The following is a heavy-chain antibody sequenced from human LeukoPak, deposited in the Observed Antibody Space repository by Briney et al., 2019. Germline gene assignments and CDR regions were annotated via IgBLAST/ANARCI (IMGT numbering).Heavy chain of an antibody. CDR2: ISAYNGNT. CDR1: GYTFTSYG. J-gene: IGHJ2*01. CDR3: ARRPQLWTLWYFDL. Sequence: EASVKVSCKASGYTFTSYGISWVRQAPGQGLEWMGWISAYNGNTDYAQKLQGRVTMTTDTSTSTAYMELRSLRSDDTAVYYCARRPQLWTLWYFDLWGRGTLVTVSS. V-gene: IGHV1-18*01. D-gene: IGHD3-3*01.